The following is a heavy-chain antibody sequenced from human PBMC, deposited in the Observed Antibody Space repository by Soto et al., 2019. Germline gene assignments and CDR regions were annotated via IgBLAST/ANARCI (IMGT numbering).Heavy chain of an antibody. CDR2: IYYSGST. V-gene: IGHV4-59*01. Sequence: TETLSLTCTVSGGSISSYYWSWIRQPPGKGLEWIGYIYYSGSTNYNPSLKSRVTISVDTSKNQFSLKLSSVTAADTAVYYCARAQRITIFGVVTPPPFFDYWGQGTLVTVSS. D-gene: IGHD3-3*01. J-gene: IGHJ4*02. CDR1: GGSISSYY. CDR3: ARAQRITIFGVVTPPPFFDY.